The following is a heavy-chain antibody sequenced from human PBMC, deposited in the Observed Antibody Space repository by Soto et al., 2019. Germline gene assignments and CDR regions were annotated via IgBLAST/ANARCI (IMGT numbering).Heavy chain of an antibody. CDR3: AKSVIVVAGYLSYFDY. Sequence: QVQLVESGGGVVQPGRSLRLSCAASGFTFSSYGMHWVRQAPGKGLEWVAVISHDGSNKYFVDSVKGRFTISRDNSKXXLYLQMNSLRAEDTGVYYCAKSVIVVAGYLSYFDYWGQGTLVTVSS. V-gene: IGHV3-30*18. J-gene: IGHJ4*02. CDR2: ISHDGSNK. D-gene: IGHD6-19*01. CDR1: GFTFSSYG.